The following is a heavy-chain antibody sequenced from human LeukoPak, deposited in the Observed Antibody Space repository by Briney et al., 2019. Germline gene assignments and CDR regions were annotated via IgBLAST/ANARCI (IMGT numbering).Heavy chain of an antibody. Sequence: AGGSLRLSCAASGFTFSSYAMSWVHQAPGKGLEWVSAISGSGGSTYYADSVKGRFTISRDNSKNTLYLQMNSLRAEDTAVYYCAKSLPRYYYYGMDVWGQGTTVTVSS. CDR1: GFTFSSYA. V-gene: IGHV3-23*01. J-gene: IGHJ6*02. CDR3: AKSLPRYYYYGMDV. CDR2: ISGSGGST.